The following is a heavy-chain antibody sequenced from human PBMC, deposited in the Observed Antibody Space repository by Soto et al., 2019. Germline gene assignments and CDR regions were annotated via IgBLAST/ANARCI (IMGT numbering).Heavy chain of an antibody. CDR1: GFTFSSYA. Sequence: EVQLVESGGGLVQPGGSLRLSCAASGFTFSSYAMHWVRQAPGKGLEYVSAISSNGGSTYYANSVKGRFTISRDNSKNTLYLQRGSLRAEDMAVYYCATFNPSYWGHGTLVTVSS. CDR3: ATFNPSY. V-gene: IGHV3-64*01. J-gene: IGHJ4*01. CDR2: ISSNGGST.